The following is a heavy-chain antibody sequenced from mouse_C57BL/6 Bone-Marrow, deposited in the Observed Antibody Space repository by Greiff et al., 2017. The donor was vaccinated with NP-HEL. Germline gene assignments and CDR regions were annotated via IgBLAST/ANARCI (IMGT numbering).Heavy chain of an antibody. CDR1: GYTFTDHI. CDR3: GRGPIYDGWAMDY. V-gene: IGHV1-11*01. J-gene: IGHJ4*01. D-gene: IGHD2-3*01. Sequence: QVHVKQSGAELASPGASVTLSCKASGYTFTDHIMNWVKKRPGQGLEWIGRIYPVSGETNYNQKFMGKATFSVDRSSSTVYMVLNSLTSEDPAVYYCGRGPIYDGWAMDYWGQGTSVTVSS. CDR2: IYPVSGET.